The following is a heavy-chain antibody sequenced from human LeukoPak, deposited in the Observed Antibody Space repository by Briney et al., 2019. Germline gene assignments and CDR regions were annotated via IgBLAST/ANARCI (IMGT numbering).Heavy chain of an antibody. D-gene: IGHD6-19*01. CDR2: ISYDGSNK. J-gene: IGHJ1*01. CDR1: GFTFSSYA. Sequence: GGSLRLSCAASGFTFSSYAMHWVRQAPGKGLEWVAVISYDGSNKYYADSVKGRFTISRDNSKNTLYLQMNSLRAEDTALYYCAKDTSGWYGKYFQHWGQGTLVTVSS. CDR3: AKDTSGWYGKYFQH. V-gene: IGHV3-30-3*01.